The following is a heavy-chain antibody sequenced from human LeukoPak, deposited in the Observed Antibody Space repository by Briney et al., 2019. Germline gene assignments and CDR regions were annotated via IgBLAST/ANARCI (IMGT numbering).Heavy chain of an antibody. CDR3: ARGLRTIDY. D-gene: IGHD5-12*01. CDR2: ISVYNGNT. Sequence: ASVKVSCKPSGYTFTKYGISWVRPAPRQGLAWMGWISVYNGNTNYAQKLQGRVTMTADTSTSTAYMDLRTLRSDDTAVYYCARGLRTIDYWGQGTLVTVSS. CDR1: GYTFTKYG. V-gene: IGHV1-18*01. J-gene: IGHJ4*02.